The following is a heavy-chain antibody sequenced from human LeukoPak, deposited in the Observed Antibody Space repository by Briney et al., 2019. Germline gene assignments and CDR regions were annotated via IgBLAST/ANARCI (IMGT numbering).Heavy chain of an antibody. V-gene: IGHV4/OR15-8*01. J-gene: IGHJ6*02. Sequence: SETLSLTCVVSGDSINTLKWWTWVRQSPGKGPEWIGEIYHGGTSSYNPSLQSRVIMSLDKSKNQFSLKLSSVNAADTAVYYCARAGIESSQYFHYAMDVWGPGTTVTVSS. D-gene: IGHD6-13*01. CDR2: IYHGGTS. CDR1: GDSINTLKW. CDR3: ARAGIESSQYFHYAMDV.